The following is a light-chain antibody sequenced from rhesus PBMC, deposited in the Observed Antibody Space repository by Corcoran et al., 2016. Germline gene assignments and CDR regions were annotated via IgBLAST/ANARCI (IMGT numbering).Light chain of an antibody. V-gene: IGKV1-22*01. Sequence: DIQMTQSPSSLSASIGDTVTITCRASQSTSNWLDWYQQKPGKAPKLLILRASGLQSGVPSRFSGSGSGTDFTLTISSLQPEDFATYYCLQYSSSPFTFGPGTKLDIK. CDR3: LQYSSSPFT. J-gene: IGKJ3*01. CDR1: QSTSNW. CDR2: RAS.